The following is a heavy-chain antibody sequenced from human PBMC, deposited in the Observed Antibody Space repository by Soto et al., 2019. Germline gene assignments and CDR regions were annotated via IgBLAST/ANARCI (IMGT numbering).Heavy chain of an antibody. CDR1: GFTFSSYS. Sequence: GGSLRLSCAASGFTFSSYSMNWVRQAPGKGLEWVSYISSSSTIYYADSVKGRFTISRDNAKNSLYLQMNSLRAEDTAVYYCARDLTRGLLYYYYGMDVWGQGTTVTVSS. J-gene: IGHJ6*02. V-gene: IGHV3-48*04. CDR2: ISSSSTI. CDR3: ARDLTRGLLYYYYGMDV. D-gene: IGHD3-10*01.